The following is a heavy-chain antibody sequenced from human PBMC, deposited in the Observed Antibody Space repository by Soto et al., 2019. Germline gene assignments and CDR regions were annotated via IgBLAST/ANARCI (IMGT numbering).Heavy chain of an antibody. CDR2: ISYDGSNK. J-gene: IGHJ4*02. CDR3: ARDRWGTVTTPFEY. Sequence: QVQLVESGGGVVQPGRSLRLSCVVSGFTFSSYAMHWLRQAPGKGLEWVAVISYDGSNKDYTDSVKGRFTISRDNSKNTLYRQMNSLSAEDTAVYYCARDRWGTVTTPFEYWGQGTLVTVSS. CDR1: GFTFSSYA. V-gene: IGHV3-30-3*01. D-gene: IGHD4-17*01.